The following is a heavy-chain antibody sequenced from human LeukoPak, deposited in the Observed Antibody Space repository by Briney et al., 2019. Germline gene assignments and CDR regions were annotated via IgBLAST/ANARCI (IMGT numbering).Heavy chain of an antibody. D-gene: IGHD2-2*01. V-gene: IGHV3-15*01. CDR1: GFTFSNAW. J-gene: IGHJ4*02. CDR3: TTVFQPLGYCSSTSCYPNY. Sequence: GGSLRLSCDASGFTFSNAWMSWVRQAPGKGLEWVGRIKSKTDGGTTDYAAPVKGRFTISRDDSKNTLYLLMNSLKTEDTAVYYCTTVFQPLGYCSSTSCYPNYWGQGTLVTVSS. CDR2: IKSKTDGGTT.